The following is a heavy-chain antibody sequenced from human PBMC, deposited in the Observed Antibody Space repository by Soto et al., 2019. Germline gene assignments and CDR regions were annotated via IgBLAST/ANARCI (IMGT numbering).Heavy chain of an antibody. Sequence: QVQLVESGGGVVQPGRSLRLSCAASGFTFSSNGMHWVRQAPGKGLEWVAVMSNDGSHTSYADSAKGRFTISRDNSKNTLYLPMNSLRAEDSGIDYCTKGCSSSSNCYIIDYWGQGALVTVSS. CDR1: GFTFSSNG. J-gene: IGHJ4*02. V-gene: IGHV3-30*18. CDR2: MSNDGSHT. D-gene: IGHD2-15*01. CDR3: TKGCSSSSNCYIIDY.